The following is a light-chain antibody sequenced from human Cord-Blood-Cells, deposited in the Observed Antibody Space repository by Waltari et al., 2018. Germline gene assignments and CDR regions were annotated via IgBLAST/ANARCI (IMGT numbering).Light chain of an antibody. CDR1: SSNIGSNT. CDR3: AEWDDSLNGPV. V-gene: IGLV1-44*01. Sequence: QSVLTQPPSASGTPGQRVTISCSGSSSNIGSNTVNWYQQLPGPAPKLLIYRNNQRPSGVPDRFSGSKSGTSASLAISGLQSEYEADYYCAEWDDSLNGPVFGGGTKLTVL. J-gene: IGLJ2*01. CDR2: RNN.